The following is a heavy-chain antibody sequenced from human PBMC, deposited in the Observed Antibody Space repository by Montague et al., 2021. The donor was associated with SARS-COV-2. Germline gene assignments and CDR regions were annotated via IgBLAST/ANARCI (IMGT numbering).Heavy chain of an antibody. CDR2: VYFSGTA. D-gene: IGHD6-19*01. Sequence: SETLSLTCTVSAGSINNHYWSWIRQTPGKELEWIAYVYFSGTASYNPSLKSRVTISVDTSRNQSSLQLTSVTAADTAVYYCARRPSSGWSFDYWGQGTQVSVSS. CDR1: AGSINNHY. CDR3: ARRPSSGWSFDY. V-gene: IGHV4-59*08. J-gene: IGHJ4*02.